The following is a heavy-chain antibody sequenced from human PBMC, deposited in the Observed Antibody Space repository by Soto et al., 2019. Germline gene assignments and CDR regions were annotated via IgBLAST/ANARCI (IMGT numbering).Heavy chain of an antibody. CDR3: VMVDNYVTPTPQDV. CDR1: GYIFVNYG. D-gene: IGHD3-16*01. Sequence: QVQLVQSGDEVKKPGASVKVSCKASGYIFVNYGIAWVRQAPRQGLEWMGWISPYTGNTHSASKVQGRLTMTTDTSTSTAYMDLGSLTYDDTSVYYCVMVDNYVTPTPQDVWGQGTTFTVSS. J-gene: IGHJ6*02. CDR2: ISPYTGNT. V-gene: IGHV1-18*01.